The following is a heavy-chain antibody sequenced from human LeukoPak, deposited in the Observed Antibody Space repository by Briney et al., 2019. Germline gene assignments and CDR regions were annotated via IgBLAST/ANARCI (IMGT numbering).Heavy chain of an antibody. CDR3: AKDLCSRTTCYYYMDV. Sequence: GRSLRLSCAASGFTFSTYGMHWVRQAPGKGLEWVAFIRSDGTNKCYSDSVKGRFTISRDNSKNTLYLHMTSLRAEDTAVYYCAKDLCSRTTCYYYMDVWGKGTTVTVSS. V-gene: IGHV3-30*02. J-gene: IGHJ6*03. D-gene: IGHD2-2*01. CDR2: IRSDGTNK. CDR1: GFTFSTYG.